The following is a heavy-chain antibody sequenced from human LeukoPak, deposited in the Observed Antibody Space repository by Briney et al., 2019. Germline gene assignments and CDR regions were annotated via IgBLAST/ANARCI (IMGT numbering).Heavy chain of an antibody. CDR2: INHSGST. J-gene: IGHJ4*02. CDR1: GGSFRGYY. V-gene: IGHV4-34*01. D-gene: IGHD2-2*01. Sequence: PSETLSLTCAVYGGSFRGYYWSWIRQPPGKGLEWIGEINHSGSTNYNPSLKSRVTISVDTSKNQFSLKLSSVTAADTAVYYCARGPGRRYCSSTSCTYYFDYWGQGTLVTVSS. CDR3: ARGPGRRYCSSTSCTYYFDY.